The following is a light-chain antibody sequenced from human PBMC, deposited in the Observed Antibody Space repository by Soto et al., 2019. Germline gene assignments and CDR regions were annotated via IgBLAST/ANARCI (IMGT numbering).Light chain of an antibody. CDR3: QQYTSLPRT. Sequence: DIQMTQSPSSLSASVGDRVTITCRASEDISDYLNWYQQKPGKAPKLLIYDASLLETGVPSRFSGSGSGTDFTFTISSLQPEDIATYYCQQYTSLPRTFGQGTKLAIK. CDR2: DAS. J-gene: IGKJ2*01. V-gene: IGKV1-33*01. CDR1: EDISDY.